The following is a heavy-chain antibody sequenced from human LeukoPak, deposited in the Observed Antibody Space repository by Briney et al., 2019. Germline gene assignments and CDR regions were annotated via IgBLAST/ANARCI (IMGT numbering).Heavy chain of an antibody. Sequence: PGGSLRLSCAASGFTFSSYGMNWVRQAPGKGLEWVSSISSRNNYIYYADSVKGRFTISRDNAKHSLYLQMNSLRAEDTAVYYCARAMNDYGDYVFDYWGQGTLVTVSS. D-gene: IGHD4-17*01. CDR2: ISSRNNYI. V-gene: IGHV3-21*01. CDR3: ARAMNDYGDYVFDY. J-gene: IGHJ4*02. CDR1: GFTFSSYG.